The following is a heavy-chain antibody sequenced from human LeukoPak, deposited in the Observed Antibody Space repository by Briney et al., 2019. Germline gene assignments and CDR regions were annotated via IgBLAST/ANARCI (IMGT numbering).Heavy chain of an antibody. CDR1: GGSISSSSYY. D-gene: IGHD1-26*01. V-gene: IGHV4-39*01. CDR3: ASGYQWELLRYYFDY. CDR2: IYYSGST. Sequence: SETLSLTCTVSGGSISSSSYYWGWIRQPPGKGLEWIGSIYYSGSTYYNPSLKSRVTISVDTSKNQFSLKLSSVTAADTAVYYCASGYQWELLRYYFDYWGQGTLVTVSS. J-gene: IGHJ4*02.